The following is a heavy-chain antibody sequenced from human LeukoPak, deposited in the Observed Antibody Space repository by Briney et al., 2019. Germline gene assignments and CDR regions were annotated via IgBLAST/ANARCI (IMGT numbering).Heavy chain of an antibody. D-gene: IGHD5-18*01. Sequence: ASETLSLTCTVSGGPISSYYWSWIRQPPGKGLEWIGNIYYTGSTNYNPSLKSRVTMSVDTSKNQFSLKLSSVTAADTAVYYCASSDTAMDFDYWGQGTLVTVSS. CDR3: ASSDTAMDFDY. V-gene: IGHV4-59*08. J-gene: IGHJ4*02. CDR2: IYYTGST. CDR1: GGPISSYY.